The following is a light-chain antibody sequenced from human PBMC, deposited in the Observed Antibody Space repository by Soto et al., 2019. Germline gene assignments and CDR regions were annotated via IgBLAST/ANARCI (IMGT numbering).Light chain of an antibody. V-gene: IGLV1-40*01. Sequence: SVLPQPPSVSGAPGQSVTISCTGSSSNIGAGYDVHWFQQLPGAAPKLLIYGNTNRPSGVPDRFSGSKSGTSASLAITGLQAEDEADYYCQSYDSSLSAHYVFGTGTKVTVL. CDR2: GNT. CDR3: QSYDSSLSAHYV. CDR1: SSNIGAGYD. J-gene: IGLJ1*01.